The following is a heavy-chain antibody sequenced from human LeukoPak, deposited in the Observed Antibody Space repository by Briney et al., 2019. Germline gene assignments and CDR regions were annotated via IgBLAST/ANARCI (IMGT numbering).Heavy chain of an antibody. CDR3: ARNGAYFIAAAGGWFDP. Sequence: SETLSLTCTVSGGSINNYYWSWIRQPAGKGLEWIGRIYTRGSTNYNPSLKSRVTISVDTSKNQFSLKLSSVTAADTAVYYCARNGAYFIAAAGGWFDPWGQGTLVTVSS. CDR2: IYTRGST. D-gene: IGHD6-13*01. CDR1: GGSINNYY. V-gene: IGHV4-4*07. J-gene: IGHJ5*02.